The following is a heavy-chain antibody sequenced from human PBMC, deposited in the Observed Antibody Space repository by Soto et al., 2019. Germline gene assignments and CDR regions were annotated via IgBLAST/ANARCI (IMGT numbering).Heavy chain of an antibody. Sequence: SETLSLTCAVSGGSISSGGYSWSWIRQPPGKGLEWIGNVHHSGITYYNPSLKSRVSISRDTSKNHYSLNLSSVTAADTAVYYCARAGDTMIRGVIIMNYYGMDVWGHGTTVTVSS. CDR2: VHHSGIT. J-gene: IGHJ6*02. CDR3: ARAGDTMIRGVIIMNYYGMDV. D-gene: IGHD3-10*01. CDR1: GGSISSGGYS. V-gene: IGHV4-30-2*01.